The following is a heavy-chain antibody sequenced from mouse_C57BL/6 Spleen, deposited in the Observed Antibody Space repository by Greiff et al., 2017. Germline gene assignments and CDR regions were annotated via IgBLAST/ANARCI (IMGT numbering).Heavy chain of an antibody. J-gene: IGHJ2*01. D-gene: IGHD1-1*01. V-gene: IGHV1-61*01. CDR2: IYPSDSET. CDR1: GYTFTSYW. Sequence: QVQLQQPGAELVRPGSSVKLSCKASGYTFTSYWMDWVKQRPGQGLEWIGNIYPSDSETHYNQKIKDKATLTVDKSSITAYMQLSSLTSADSAVYYFARLGSGSNYYFDYWGQGTTLTVSS. CDR3: ARLGSGSNYYFDY.